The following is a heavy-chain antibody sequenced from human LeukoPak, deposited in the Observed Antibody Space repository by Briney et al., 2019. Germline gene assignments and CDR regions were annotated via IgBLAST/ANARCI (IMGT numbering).Heavy chain of an antibody. CDR2: IYTSGST. CDR3: ARTNWHYYYMDV. Sequence: PSETLSLTCTVSGGSINSGTYYWSWIRQPAGKGLEWIGRIYTSGSTNYNPPLKSRVTISVDTSKNQFSLKLSSVTAADTAVYYCARTNWHYYYMDVWGKGTTVTVSS. D-gene: IGHD1-1*01. V-gene: IGHV4-61*02. J-gene: IGHJ6*03. CDR1: GGSINSGTYY.